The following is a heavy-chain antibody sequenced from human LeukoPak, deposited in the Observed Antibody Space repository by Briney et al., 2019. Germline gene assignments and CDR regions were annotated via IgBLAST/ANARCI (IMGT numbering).Heavy chain of an antibody. Sequence: QTGGSLRLSCAASGFTVSSTYMSWVRQAPGKGLEWVSVIYSGGNTYYADSVKGRFTISRDNAKNSLYLQMNSLRDEDTAVYYCARDKHDSSGYYTPTFFDHWGQGTLVTVSS. CDR3: ARDKHDSSGYYTPTFFDH. CDR2: IYSGGNT. J-gene: IGHJ4*02. V-gene: IGHV3-53*01. CDR1: GFTVSSTY. D-gene: IGHD3-22*01.